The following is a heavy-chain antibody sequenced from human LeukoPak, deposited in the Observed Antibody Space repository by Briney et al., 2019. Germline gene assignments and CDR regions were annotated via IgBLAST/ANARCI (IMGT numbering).Heavy chain of an antibody. D-gene: IGHD6-19*01. CDR3: ARTGSGWQPGDY. Sequence: PGGSLRLSCVASGFTSNDYGMSWVRQAPGKGPEWVSGINWNGGSTGYADSVKGRSTISRDNAKNSLYLQMNSLRAEDTAVYYCARTGSGWQPGDYWGQGTLVTVSS. V-gene: IGHV3-20*04. CDR1: GFTSNDYG. CDR2: INWNGGST. J-gene: IGHJ4*02.